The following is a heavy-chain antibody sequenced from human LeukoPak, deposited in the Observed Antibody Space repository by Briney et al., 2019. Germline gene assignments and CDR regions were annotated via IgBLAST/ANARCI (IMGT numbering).Heavy chain of an antibody. Sequence: GASVKVSCKASGYTFTSYYMHWVRQAPGQGLEWMGIINPSGGSTSYAQKFQGRVTMTRDMSTSTVYMELSSLRSDDTAVYYCARDPYYYGSGSYGSFPFDYWGQGTLVTVSS. D-gene: IGHD3-10*01. J-gene: IGHJ4*02. CDR2: INPSGGST. CDR3: ARDPYYYGSGSYGSFPFDY. CDR1: GYTFTSYY. V-gene: IGHV1-46*01.